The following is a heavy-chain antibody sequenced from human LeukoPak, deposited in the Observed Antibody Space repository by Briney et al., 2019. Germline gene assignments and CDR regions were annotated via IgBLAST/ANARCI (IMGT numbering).Heavy chain of an antibody. V-gene: IGHV4-4*09. Sequence: SETLSLSCTVSGASISSYYWNWIRQSPGKGLEWIGYIHVSGGTSYDPSLKSRVTISIDTSKNQFSLKLSSVTAADTAVYYCAKGTSTVVTPNYYYYYSMDVWGKGTTVTVSS. CDR2: IHVSGGT. D-gene: IGHD4-23*01. CDR1: GASISSYY. J-gene: IGHJ6*03. CDR3: AKGTSTVVTPNYYYYYSMDV.